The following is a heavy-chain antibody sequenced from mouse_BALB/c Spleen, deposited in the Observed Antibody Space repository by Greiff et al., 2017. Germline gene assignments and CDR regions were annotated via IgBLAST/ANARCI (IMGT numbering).Heavy chain of an antibody. Sequence: EVQLVESGGGLVKPGGSLKLSCAASGFTFSSYAMSWVRQYPEKRLEWVAEISSGGSYTYYPDTVTGRFTISRDNAKNTLYLEMSSLRSEDTAMYYCARKKTTYVGYAMDYWGQGTSVTVSS. CDR2: ISSGGSYT. J-gene: IGHJ4*01. CDR1: GFTFSSYA. V-gene: IGHV5-9-4*01. CDR3: ARKKTTYVGYAMDY. D-gene: IGHD5-5*01.